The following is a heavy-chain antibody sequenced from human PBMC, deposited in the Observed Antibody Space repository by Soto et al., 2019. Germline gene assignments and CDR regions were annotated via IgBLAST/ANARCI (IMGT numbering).Heavy chain of an antibody. V-gene: IGHV4-30-4*01. Sequence: NPSETLSLTCTVSGGSISSGDYYWSWIRQPPGKGLEWIGYIYYSGSTYYNPSLKSRVTISVDTSKNQFSLKLSSVTAADTAVYYCARGRYSGYDEGVYYFDYWGQGTLVTVSS. D-gene: IGHD5-12*01. CDR2: IYYSGST. CDR3: ARGRYSGYDEGVYYFDY. J-gene: IGHJ4*02. CDR1: GGSISSGDYY.